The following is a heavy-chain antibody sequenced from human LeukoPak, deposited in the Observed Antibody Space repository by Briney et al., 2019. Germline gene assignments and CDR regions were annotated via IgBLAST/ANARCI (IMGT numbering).Heavy chain of an antibody. D-gene: IGHD6-19*01. J-gene: IGHJ4*02. CDR2: ISYDGSNK. CDR3: ASVPYSGGWSGLDY. CDR1: GFTFSSYA. Sequence: GGSLRLSCAASGFTFSSYAMHWVRQAPGKGLEWVAVISYDGSNKYYADSVKGRFTISRDNSKNTLYLQMNSLRAEDTAVYYCASVPYSGGWSGLDYWGQRTLVTVSS. V-gene: IGHV3-30*04.